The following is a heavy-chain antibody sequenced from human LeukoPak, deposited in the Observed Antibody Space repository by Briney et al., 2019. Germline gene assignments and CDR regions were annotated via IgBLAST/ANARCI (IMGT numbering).Heavy chain of an antibody. CDR1: GGSISSGGYY. Sequence: NPSQTLSLTCTVSGGSISSGGYYWSWIRQHPGKGLEWIGYIYYSGSTYYNPSLKSRVTISVDRSKNQFSLKLSSVTAADTAVYYCASYPGDDSSGYYLGAFDIWGQGTMVTVSS. V-gene: IGHV4-31*03. CDR2: IYYSGST. CDR3: ASYPGDDSSGYYLGAFDI. J-gene: IGHJ3*02. D-gene: IGHD3-22*01.